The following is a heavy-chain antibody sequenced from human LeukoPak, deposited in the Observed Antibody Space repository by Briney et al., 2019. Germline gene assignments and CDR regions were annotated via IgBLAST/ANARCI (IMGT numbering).Heavy chain of an antibody. D-gene: IGHD4-17*01. CDR3: TTPLTTVTTLPFDS. J-gene: IGHJ4*02. V-gene: IGHV3-15*01. CDR1: GFTFSSYE. Sequence: GGSLRLSCAASGFTFSSYEMNWVRQAPGKGLEWVGRIKSRSDGGTTDYATPVKGRFTISRDDPKTTVYLQMNSLKTEDTAVYYCTTPLTTVTTLPFDSWGQGTLVTVSS. CDR2: IKSRSDGGTT.